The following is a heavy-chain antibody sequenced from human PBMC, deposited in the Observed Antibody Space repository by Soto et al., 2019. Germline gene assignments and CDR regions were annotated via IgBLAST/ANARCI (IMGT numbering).Heavy chain of an antibody. CDR2: IKHDGSEK. CDR1: GFTFSSYW. CDR3: ARNRIGSSWHREYFQH. V-gene: IGHV3-7*03. Sequence: PGGSLRLSCAASGFTFSSYWMSWVRQAPGKRLEWVANIKHDGSEKYYVDSVEGRFTISRDNGKNSLYLQMSSLRAEDTAVYFCARNRIGSSWHREYFQHWGQGTLVTVSS. J-gene: IGHJ1*01. D-gene: IGHD6-13*01.